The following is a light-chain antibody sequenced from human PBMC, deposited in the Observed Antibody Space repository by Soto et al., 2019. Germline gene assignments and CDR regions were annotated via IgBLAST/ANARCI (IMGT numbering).Light chain of an antibody. J-gene: IGKJ2*01. V-gene: IGKV3-20*01. CDR2: GAS. CDR1: QSVSSRW. CDR3: QQYGSSPNT. Sequence: EIVLTQSPGTLSLSPGEGATLSCRASQSVSSRWLVWYQQKPRQAPRLLIYGASSRATGIPDRFSGSGSGTDFTLTISRLEPEDFAVYYCQQYGSSPNTFGQGTKVEMK.